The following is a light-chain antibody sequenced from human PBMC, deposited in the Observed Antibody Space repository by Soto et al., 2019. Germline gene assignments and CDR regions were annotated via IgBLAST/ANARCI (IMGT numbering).Light chain of an antibody. CDR1: QSVSSY. CDR2: DAS. J-gene: IGKJ1*01. Sequence: EIVLTQSPATLSLSPGERATLSCRASQSVSSYLAWYQQKPGQAPRLLIYDASNRATGIPARFSCSGSGTDFTLPMCSLEPEDFGVYYGEQVRNWTSAFGQGSKVEIK. CDR3: EQVRNWTSA. V-gene: IGKV3-11*01.